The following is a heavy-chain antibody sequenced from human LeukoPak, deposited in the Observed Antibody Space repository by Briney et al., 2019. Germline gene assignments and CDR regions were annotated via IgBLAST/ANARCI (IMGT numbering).Heavy chain of an antibody. D-gene: IGHD1-26*01. Sequence: TSETLSLTCTVSGYSITSGFFWGWIRQPPGQGLEWIGSISHSGMTYHNPSLKSRVTMSVDTSKNQFSLELSSVTAADTAVYYCTRRISSGSYSDYWGQGSLVTASS. CDR3: TRRISSGSYSDY. CDR1: GYSITSGFF. J-gene: IGHJ4*02. V-gene: IGHV4-38-2*02. CDR2: ISHSGMT.